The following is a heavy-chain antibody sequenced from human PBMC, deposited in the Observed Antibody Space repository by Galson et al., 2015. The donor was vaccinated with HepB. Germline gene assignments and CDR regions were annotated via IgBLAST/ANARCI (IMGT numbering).Heavy chain of an antibody. CDR3: ARGRWSSKSTAYYLDD. J-gene: IGHJ4*02. D-gene: IGHD4-23*01. Sequence: SVKVSCKASGYTFTSYAMYWVRQAPGQRPEWMGWINAGNGNTKYSQQSQGRVTVTRDISASTVYMELSSLRSEDTAVYYCARGRWSSKSTAYYLDDWGQGTLVTVSS. V-gene: IGHV1-3*01. CDR2: INAGNGNT. CDR1: GYTFTSYA.